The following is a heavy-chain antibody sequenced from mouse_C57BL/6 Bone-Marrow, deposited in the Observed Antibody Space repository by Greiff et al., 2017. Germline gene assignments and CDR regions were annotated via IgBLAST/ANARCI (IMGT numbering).Heavy chain of an antibody. J-gene: IGHJ1*03. Sequence: EVQVVESGGGLVKPGGSLKLSCAASGFTFSSYAMSWVRQTPEKRLEWVATISDGGSYTYYPDNVKGRFTISRDNAKNNLYLQMSHLKSEDTAMYYCARGVYYDYDGYFDVWGTGTTVTVSS. CDR2: ISDGGSYT. CDR3: ARGVYYDYDGYFDV. CDR1: GFTFSSYA. V-gene: IGHV5-4*01. D-gene: IGHD2-4*01.